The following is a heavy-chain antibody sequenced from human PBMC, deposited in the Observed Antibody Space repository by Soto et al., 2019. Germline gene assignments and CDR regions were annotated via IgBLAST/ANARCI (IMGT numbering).Heavy chain of an antibody. D-gene: IGHD4-17*01. Sequence: QVQLQESGPGLVKPSQTLSLTCTVSGGSISSGGYYWSWIRQHPGKGLEWIGYIYYSGSTYYNPSLKRRVTXSXYXXKNQFSLKLRSVTAADTAVYSWAGSSQSTVTTFDSWGQGTLVTVSS. J-gene: IGHJ5*01. CDR1: GGSISSGGYY. V-gene: IGHV4-31*03. CDR3: AGSSQSTVTTFDS. CDR2: IYYSGST.